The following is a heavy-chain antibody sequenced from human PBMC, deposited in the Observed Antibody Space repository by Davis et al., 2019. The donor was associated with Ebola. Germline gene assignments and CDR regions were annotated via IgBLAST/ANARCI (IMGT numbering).Heavy chain of an antibody. D-gene: IGHD2-15*01. J-gene: IGHJ5*02. CDR3: ARDKAVVVAATPDNWFDP. Sequence: ASVKVSCKASAYTFTGYYMHWVRQAPGQGLEWMGWINPNSGGTNYAQKFQGRVTMTRDTSISTAYMELSRLRSDDTAVYYCARDKAVVVAATPDNWFDPWGQGTLVTVSS. V-gene: IGHV1-2*02. CDR2: INPNSGGT. CDR1: AYTFTGYY.